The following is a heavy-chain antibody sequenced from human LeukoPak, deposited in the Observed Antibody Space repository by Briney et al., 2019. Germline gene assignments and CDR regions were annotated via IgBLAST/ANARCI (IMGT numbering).Heavy chain of an antibody. J-gene: IGHJ6*04. V-gene: IGHV3-30*18. Sequence: PGRSLRLSCAASGFTFSSYGMHWVRQAPGKGLXWVAVISYDGSNKYYADSVKGRFTISRDNSKNTLYLQMNSLRAEDTAVYYCAKRSVYYGMDVWGKGTTVTVSS. CDR1: GFTFSSYG. CDR2: ISYDGSNK. CDR3: AKRSVYYGMDV.